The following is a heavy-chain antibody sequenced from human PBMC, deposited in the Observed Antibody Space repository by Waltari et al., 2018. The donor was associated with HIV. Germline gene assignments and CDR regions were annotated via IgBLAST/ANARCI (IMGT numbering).Heavy chain of an antibody. CDR2: LTKDGRNA. Sequence: EVQLVESGGGLVQPGESLRLSCVASGFNLTYYWMHWVRHVSGRGPLWVSCLTKDGRNANYANSLKGRVTISRDIAKDTLYLEWGRGGVEDSGVYYCVREEVWQRFHYFEHWGQGTLVTVSS. D-gene: IGHD3-16*01. CDR3: VREEVWQRFHYFEH. V-gene: IGHV3-74*01. J-gene: IGHJ1*01. CDR1: GFNLTYYW.